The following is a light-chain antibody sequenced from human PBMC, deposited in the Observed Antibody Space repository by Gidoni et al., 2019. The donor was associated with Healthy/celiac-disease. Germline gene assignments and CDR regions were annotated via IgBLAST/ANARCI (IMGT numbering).Light chain of an antibody. CDR1: QSVSSSY. Sequence: EIVLTQSQGPLSLSPGDRATRSCRASQSVSSSYLAWYQQKPGQAPRLLIYGASSRATGIPDMFSGSVSGTDFTLTISRLEPEDFAVYYCQQYGSSLFTFGQGTRLEIK. V-gene: IGKV3-20*01. CDR2: GAS. CDR3: QQYGSSLFT. J-gene: IGKJ5*01.